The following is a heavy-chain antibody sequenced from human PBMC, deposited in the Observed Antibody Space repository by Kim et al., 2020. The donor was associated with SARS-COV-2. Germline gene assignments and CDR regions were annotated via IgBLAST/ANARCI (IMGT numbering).Heavy chain of an antibody. Sequence: SETLSLTCTVSGGSISSGGYYWSWIRQHPGKGLEWIGYIYYSGSTYYNPSLKSRVTISVDTSKNQFSLKLSSVTAADTAVYYCARDQAARPERLGMDVWGQGTTVTVSS. CDR3: ARDQAARPERLGMDV. CDR2: IYYSGST. D-gene: IGHD6-6*01. CDR1: GGSISSGGYY. V-gene: IGHV4-31*03. J-gene: IGHJ6*02.